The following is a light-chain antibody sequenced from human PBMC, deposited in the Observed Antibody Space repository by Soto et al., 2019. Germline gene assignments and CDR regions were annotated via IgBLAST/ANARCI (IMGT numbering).Light chain of an antibody. J-gene: IGKJ1*01. CDR3: QQSYSTPRT. Sequence: DIQMTQSPSSLSASVGDRVTMTCRATHSVSNYLNWYQQKPGKAPRLLIYAASSLQSGVPSRFSGSGSGTDFTLTISSLHPEDFATYYCQQSYSTPRTFGQGTKVDIK. V-gene: IGKV1-39*01. CDR1: HSVSNY. CDR2: AAS.